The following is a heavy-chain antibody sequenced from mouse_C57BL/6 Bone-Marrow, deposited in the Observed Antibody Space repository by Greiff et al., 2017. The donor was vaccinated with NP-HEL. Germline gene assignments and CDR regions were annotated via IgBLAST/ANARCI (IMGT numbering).Heavy chain of an antibody. CDR1: GYTFTRYW. CDR2: INPSSGYT. J-gene: IGHJ2*01. CDR3: ARGLRHYCDY. D-gene: IGHD3-1*01. Sequence: QVQLKESGAELAKPGASVKLSCKASGYTFTRYWMHWVKQRPGKGLEWIGYINPSSGYTKYNQKFKDKATLTADKSSRTAYMQLSSLTDEDSAVYYCARGLRHYCDYWGQGTPLTVSS. V-gene: IGHV1-7*01.